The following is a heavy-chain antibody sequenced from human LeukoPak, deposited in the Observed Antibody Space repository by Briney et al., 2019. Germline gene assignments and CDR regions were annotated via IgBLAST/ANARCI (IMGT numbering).Heavy chain of an antibody. J-gene: IGHJ6*03. D-gene: IGHD2-15*01. Sequence: GASVKVSCKASGGTFSSYAISWVRQAPGQGLEWMGWISAYNGNTNYAQKLQGRVTMTTDTSTSTAYVELRSLRSDDTAVYYCARKWSHYYYYMDVWGKGTTVTISS. V-gene: IGHV1-18*01. CDR3: ARKWSHYYYYMDV. CDR2: ISAYNGNT. CDR1: GGTFSSYA.